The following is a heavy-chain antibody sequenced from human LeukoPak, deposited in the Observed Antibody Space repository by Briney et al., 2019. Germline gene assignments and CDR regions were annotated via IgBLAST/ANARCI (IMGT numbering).Heavy chain of an antibody. J-gene: IGHJ5*02. V-gene: IGHV4-59*01. CDR1: GGSISSYY. D-gene: IGHD5-18*01. CDR3: ARANRYSYGLNWFDP. CDR2: IYYSGST. Sequence: SETLSLTCTVSGGSISSYYWSWIRQPPGKGLEWIGYIYYSGSTNYNPSLKSRVTISVDTSKNQFSLKLSSVTAADTTVYYCARANRYSYGLNWFDPWGQGTLVTVSS.